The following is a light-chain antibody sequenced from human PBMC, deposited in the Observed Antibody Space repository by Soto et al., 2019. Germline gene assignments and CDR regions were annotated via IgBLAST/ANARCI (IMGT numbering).Light chain of an antibody. CDR3: CSYAGSSIYV. CDR2: DVN. J-gene: IGLJ1*01. V-gene: IGLV2-23*02. Sequence: QSALTQPASVSGSPGQSISISCTGTGNDVGGYTFVSWYQQHPDKVPKLVIFDVNRRPSGVSDRFSGSKSVNAASLTISGLQAEDEADYYCCSYAGSSIYVFGAGTKVTVL. CDR1: GNDVGGYTF.